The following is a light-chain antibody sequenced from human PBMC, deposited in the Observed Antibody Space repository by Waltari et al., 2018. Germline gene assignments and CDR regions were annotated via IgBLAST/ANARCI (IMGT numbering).Light chain of an antibody. Sequence: EVVMTQSPATLSVSPGERATLSCRASQSVSTNLAWYQHKPGQAPRLLIYGASTRATGIPARFSGSGSGTEFTLTITSLQSDDFAAYYCQQYNSWPPWTFGQGTTVEIK. CDR2: GAS. CDR3: QQYNSWPPWT. V-gene: IGKV3-15*01. J-gene: IGKJ1*01. CDR1: QSVSTN.